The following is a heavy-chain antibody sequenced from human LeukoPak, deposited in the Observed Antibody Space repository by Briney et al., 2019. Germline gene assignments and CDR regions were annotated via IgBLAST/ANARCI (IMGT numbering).Heavy chain of an antibody. D-gene: IGHD6-19*01. CDR2: IIPILGIA. Sequence: SVKVSCKASGGTFSSYAISWVRQAPGQGLEWMGRIIPILGIANYAQKFPGRVTITADKSTSTAYMELSSLRSEDTAVYYCARGGEQWLGYWGQGTLVTVSS. J-gene: IGHJ4*02. V-gene: IGHV1-69*04. CDR3: ARGGEQWLGY. CDR1: GGTFSSYA.